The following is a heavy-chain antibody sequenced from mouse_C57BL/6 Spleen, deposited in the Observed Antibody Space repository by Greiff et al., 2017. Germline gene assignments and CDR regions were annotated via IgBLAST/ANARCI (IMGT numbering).Heavy chain of an antibody. CDR2: LDPENGDT. CDR3: TTPIYYDSAWFAY. CDR1: GFNIKDDY. V-gene: IGHV14-4*01. Sequence: VQLQQSGAALVRPGASVQLSCTASGFNIKDDYMHWVKQRPEQGLSWIGWLDPENGDTEYASDFQGKATITADTSSNTAYLQLSSLTSEDTAVYYCTTPIYYDSAWFAYWGQGTLVTVSA. D-gene: IGHD2-4*01. J-gene: IGHJ3*01.